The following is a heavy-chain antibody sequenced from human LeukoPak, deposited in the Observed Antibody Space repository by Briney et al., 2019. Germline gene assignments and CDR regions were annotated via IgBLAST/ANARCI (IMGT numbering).Heavy chain of an antibody. CDR1: GGSFSGYY. J-gene: IGHJ4*02. CDR3: ARSLAEDTMVRGVIDLDY. D-gene: IGHD3-10*01. CDR2: INHSGST. Sequence: SETLSLTCAVYGGSFSGYYWSWIRQPPGKGLEWIGEINHSGSTNYNPSLKSRVTISVDTSKNQFSLKLSSVTAADTAVYYCARSLAEDTMVRGVIDLDYWGQGTLVTVSS. V-gene: IGHV4-34*01.